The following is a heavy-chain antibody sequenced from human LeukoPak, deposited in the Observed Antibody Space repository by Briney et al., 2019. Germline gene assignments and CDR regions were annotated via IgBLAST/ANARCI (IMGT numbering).Heavy chain of an antibody. CDR3: SKGKVVPATIYDY. CDR1: GFTFSSYA. D-gene: IGHD2-2*02. V-gene: IGHV3-23*01. CDR2: FSGGDGST. Sequence: PGGSLRLSCAASGFTFSSYAMSWFRQAPGKGLEWVSCFSGGDGSTSYADSLKGRFTISRDNSKNTLYPQMNSLRAEDTAVDYCSKGKVVPATIYDYWGQGTLVTVSS. J-gene: IGHJ4*02.